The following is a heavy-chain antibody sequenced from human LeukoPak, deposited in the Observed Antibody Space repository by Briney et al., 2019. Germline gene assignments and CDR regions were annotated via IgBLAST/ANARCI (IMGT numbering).Heavy chain of an antibody. CDR1: GYTFTTYG. CDR3: ARVYGDSSYGMFDF. J-gene: IGHJ4*02. D-gene: IGHD4-23*01. V-gene: IGHV1-18*01. CDR2: ISPYNGNA. Sequence: ASVKVSCQASGYTFTTYGITWVRQAPGQGLEWMGWISPYNGNANYAQQLQNRVTMTTHTSTSTAYMELRSLRSDDTAVYYCARVYGDSSYGMFDFWGQGTLVTVSS.